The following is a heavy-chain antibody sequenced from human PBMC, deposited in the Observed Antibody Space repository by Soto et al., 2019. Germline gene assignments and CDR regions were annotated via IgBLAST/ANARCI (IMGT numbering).Heavy chain of an antibody. CDR2: IWYDGSNK. CDR3: ARVFADYYGSGSYFDDAFDI. Sequence: GGSLRLSCAASGFTFSSYGMHWVRQAPGKGLEWVAVIWYDGSNKYYADSVKGRFTISRDNSKNTLYLQMNSLRAEDTAVYYCARVFADYYGSGSYFDDAFDIWGQGTMVTVSS. J-gene: IGHJ3*02. CDR1: GFTFSSYG. D-gene: IGHD3-10*01. V-gene: IGHV3-33*01.